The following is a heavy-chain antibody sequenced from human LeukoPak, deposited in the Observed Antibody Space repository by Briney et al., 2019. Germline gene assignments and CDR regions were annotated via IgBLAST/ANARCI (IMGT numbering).Heavy chain of an antibody. CDR1: GYTFSSYA. CDR3: VRGLYYDSSGYFHY. Sequence: PGASLRLSCSASGYTFSSYAIHWVRQAPGRGLEYVSGIPTNSGAADYAESVQGRVTIYRDTSKNTPYLDLSSLRAEDTAVYYCVRGLYYDSSGYFHYWGQGTLVTVSS. J-gene: IGHJ4*02. CDR2: IPTNSGAA. V-gene: IGHV3-64D*09. D-gene: IGHD3-22*01.